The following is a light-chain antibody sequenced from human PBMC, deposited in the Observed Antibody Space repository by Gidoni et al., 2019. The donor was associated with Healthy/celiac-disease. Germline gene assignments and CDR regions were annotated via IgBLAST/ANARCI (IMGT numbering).Light chain of an antibody. Sequence: QSVLTQPPSVSGAPWPRVTISCTGSSSNIGAGYDVHWYQQLPGTAPKLLIYGNSNRPAGVPDRFSGSKSGTSASLAITGLQAEDEADYYCQSYDSSLSGPYVFGTGTKVTVL. J-gene: IGLJ1*01. V-gene: IGLV1-40*01. CDR1: SSNIGAGYD. CDR3: QSYDSSLSGPYV. CDR2: GNS.